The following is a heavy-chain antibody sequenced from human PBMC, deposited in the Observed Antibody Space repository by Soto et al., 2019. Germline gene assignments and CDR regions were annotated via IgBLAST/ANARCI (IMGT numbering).Heavy chain of an antibody. CDR1: GGTFSSYA. Sequence: QVQLVQSGAEVKKPGSSVKVSCKASGGTFSSYAISWVRQAPGQGLEWMGGIIPIFGTANYAQKFRGRVTITADKTASTANMELSSLRSEDTAVYYCARGEITMVRGGYYYYGMDVWGEGTTVTVSS. CDR2: IIPIFGTA. D-gene: IGHD3-10*01. CDR3: ARGEITMVRGGYYYYGMDV. J-gene: IGHJ6*04. V-gene: IGHV1-69*06.